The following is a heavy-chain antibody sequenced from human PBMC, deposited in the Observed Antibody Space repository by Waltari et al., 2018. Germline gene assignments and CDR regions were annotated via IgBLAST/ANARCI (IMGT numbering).Heavy chain of an antibody. J-gene: IGHJ4*02. D-gene: IGHD5-18*01. CDR1: GGSISSHY. CDR2: IYYSGST. CDR3: ARELGYSYIDY. V-gene: IGHV4-59*11. Sequence: QVQLQESGPGLVKPSETLSLTCTVSGGSISSHYWSWIRQPPGKGLEWIGYIYYSGSTNYNPSLKSRVTISVDTSKNQFSLKLSSVTAADTAVYYCARELGYSYIDYWGQGTLVTVSS.